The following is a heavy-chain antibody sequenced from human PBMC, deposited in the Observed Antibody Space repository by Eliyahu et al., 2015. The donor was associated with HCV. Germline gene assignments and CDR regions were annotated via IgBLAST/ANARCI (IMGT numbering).Heavy chain of an antibody. J-gene: IGHJ6*02. CDR1: GGSISSSSYY. CDR3: ARLLRFLDGGMDV. D-gene: IGHD3-3*01. V-gene: IGHV4-39*01. Sequence: QLQLQESGPGLVKPSETLSLTCTVSGGSISSSSYYWGWIRQSPGKGLEWIGSIYYSGSTYYNPSLKSRVTISVDTSKNQFSLKLSSVTAADTAVYYCARLLRFLDGGMDVWGQGTTVTVSS. CDR2: IYYSGST.